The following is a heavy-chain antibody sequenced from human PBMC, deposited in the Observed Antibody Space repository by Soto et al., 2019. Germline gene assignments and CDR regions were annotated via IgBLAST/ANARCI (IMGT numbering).Heavy chain of an antibody. CDR3: ARLNPTEYCSSTSCHPRGWFDP. J-gene: IGHJ5*02. V-gene: IGHV4-39*01. CDR2: IYYSGST. D-gene: IGHD2-2*01. Sequence: QLQLQESGPGLVKPSETLSLTCTVSGGSISSSSYYWGWIRQPPEKGLEWIGSIYYSGSTYYNPSLKSRVTISVDTSKNQFSLKLSSVTAADTAVYYCARLNPTEYCSSTSCHPRGWFDPWGQGTLVTVSS. CDR1: GGSISSSSYY.